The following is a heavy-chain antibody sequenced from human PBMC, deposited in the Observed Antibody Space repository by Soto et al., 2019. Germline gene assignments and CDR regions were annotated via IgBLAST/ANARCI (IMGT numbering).Heavy chain of an antibody. J-gene: IGHJ3*02. CDR2: IDPSDSYT. D-gene: IGHD3-22*01. V-gene: IGHV5-10-1*01. CDR3: ARHWYDSSGYYYLDAFDI. Sequence: ESLKISCKGSGYSFTSYWISWVRQMPGKGLEWMGRIDPSDSYTNYSPSFQGHVTISADKSISTACLQWSSLKASDTAMYYCARHWYDSSGYYYLDAFDIWGQGTMVTVSS. CDR1: GYSFTSYW.